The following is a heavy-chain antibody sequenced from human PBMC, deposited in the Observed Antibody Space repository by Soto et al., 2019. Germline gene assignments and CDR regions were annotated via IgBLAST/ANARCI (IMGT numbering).Heavy chain of an antibody. J-gene: IGHJ4*02. CDR2: IFYSGVT. D-gene: IGHD3-9*01. V-gene: IGHV4-59*11. CDR3: ARVSYFRGFDWLFAFDS. Sequence: PSETLSLTCSVSGDSLRNHYWSWIRQPPGSRLEWFGHIFYSGVTSSYNPSLKSRVSMSVDTSKNQFSLKLRSVSADDTAVYFCARVSYFRGFDWLFAFDSWGQGALVTVSS. CDR1: GDSLRNHY.